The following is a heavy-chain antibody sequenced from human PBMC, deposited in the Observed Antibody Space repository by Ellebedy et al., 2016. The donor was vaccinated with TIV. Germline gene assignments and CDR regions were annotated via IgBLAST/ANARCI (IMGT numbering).Heavy chain of an antibody. CDR2: ISSSSSYI. CDR1: GFTFSSYS. V-gene: IGHV3-21*01. J-gene: IGHJ4*02. Sequence: GESLKISXAASGFTFSSYSMNWVRQAPGKGLEWVSSISSSSSYIYYADSVKGRFTISRDNAKNSLYLQMNSLRAEDTAVYYCARGPSFDYWGQGTLVTVSS. CDR3: ARGPSFDY.